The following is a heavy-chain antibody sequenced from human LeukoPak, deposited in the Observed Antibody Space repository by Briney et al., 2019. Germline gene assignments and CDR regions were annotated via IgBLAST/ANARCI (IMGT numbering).Heavy chain of an antibody. J-gene: IGHJ5*02. V-gene: IGHV1-69*06. CDR2: IIPLFGAP. CDR3: ARHDSYSSSFPYNWFDP. D-gene: IGHD6-13*01. CDR1: GGSFSSYA. Sequence: SVKVSCKASGGSFSSYAISWVRQAPGQGLEWMGGIIPLFGAPNYAQKFQGRVTITADKSTTTAYMELSSLRSEDTAVYFCARHDSYSSSFPYNWFDPWGQGTLVTVSS.